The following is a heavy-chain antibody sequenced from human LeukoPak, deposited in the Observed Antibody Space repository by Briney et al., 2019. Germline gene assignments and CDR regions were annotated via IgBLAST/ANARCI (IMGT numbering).Heavy chain of an antibody. CDR2: IYYDGSNQ. J-gene: IGHJ4*02. V-gene: IGHV3-33*08. CDR3: ATDRNSGKYYDY. Sequence: GGSLRLSCVASGFSFSTQRMHWVRQAPGKGLEWVAVIYYDGSNQYYADSVKGRFTVSRDNAKNTLYLQMDSLRAEDTAVYYCATDRNSGKYYDYWGQGTLVTVSS. D-gene: IGHD1-26*01. CDR1: GFSFSTQR.